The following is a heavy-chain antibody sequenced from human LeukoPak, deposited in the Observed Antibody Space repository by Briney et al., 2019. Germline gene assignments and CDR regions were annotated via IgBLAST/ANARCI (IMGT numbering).Heavy chain of an antibody. J-gene: IGHJ5*02. CDR3: AKHLRRRFFSRTLGFDP. CDR1: GGSISSSSYY. V-gene: IGHV4-39*01. Sequence: SETLSLTCTVSGGSISSSSYYWGWIRQPPGEGLEWIGSIYYSGSTYYNPSLKSRVTISVDTSKNQFSLKLSSVTAADTAVYYCAKHLRRRFFSRTLGFDPWGQGTLVTVSS. CDR2: IYYSGST. D-gene: IGHD3-3*01.